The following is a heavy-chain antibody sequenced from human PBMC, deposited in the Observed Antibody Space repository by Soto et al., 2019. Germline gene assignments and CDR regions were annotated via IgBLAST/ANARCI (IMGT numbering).Heavy chain of an antibody. CDR1: GVSSSSGGDC. V-gene: IGHV4-31*03. D-gene: IGHD6-19*01. CDR2: IFDSGTT. CDR3: ASQASGWYPDY. Sequence: SETLCLTCTVSGVSSSSGGDCWSCLRQHPGKGLEWIGYIFDSGTTYYNPSLKSRVTISVDPSKSQFSLRLTSVTATDTAVYYCASQASGWYPDYWGQGTLVTVSS. J-gene: IGHJ4*02.